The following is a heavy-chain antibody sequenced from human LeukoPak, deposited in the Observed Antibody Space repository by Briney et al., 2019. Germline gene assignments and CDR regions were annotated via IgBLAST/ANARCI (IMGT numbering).Heavy chain of an antibody. D-gene: IGHD3-22*01. V-gene: IGHV1-24*01. CDR1: GYTLTELS. CDR3: ATSYDSSGYCKY. Sequence: ASVKVSCKVSGYTLTELSMHWVRQAPGKGLEWMGGFDPEDGETIYARKFQGRVTMTEDTSTDTAYMELSSLRSEDTAVYYCATSYDSSGYCKYWGQGTLVTVSS. CDR2: FDPEDGET. J-gene: IGHJ4*02.